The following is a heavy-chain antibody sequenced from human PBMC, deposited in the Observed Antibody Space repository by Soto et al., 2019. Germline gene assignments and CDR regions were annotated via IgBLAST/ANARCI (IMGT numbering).Heavy chain of an antibody. CDR3: ALGGGASIAVAVGDY. CDR1: GFTFDDYA. V-gene: IGHV3-9*01. Sequence: EVQLVESGGGLVQPGRSLRLSCAASGFTFDDYAMHWVRQAPGKGLEWVSGISWNSGSLGYADSVKGRFTISRDNAKNSLYLQMNSLRAEDTALYYCALGGGASIAVAVGDYWGQGTLVTVSS. D-gene: IGHD6-19*01. CDR2: ISWNSGSL. J-gene: IGHJ4*02.